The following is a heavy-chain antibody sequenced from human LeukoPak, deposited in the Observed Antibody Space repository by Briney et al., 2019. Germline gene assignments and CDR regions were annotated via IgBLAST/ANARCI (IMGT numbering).Heavy chain of an antibody. D-gene: IGHD3-22*01. V-gene: IGHV4-34*01. CDR2: ISHRGRT. CDR3: ARDQAQHYYDSSGPLDY. CDR1: GGSLSDYY. Sequence: SETLSLTCAVYGGSLSDYYWSWIRQSPGKGLEWIGEISHRGRTYYNLSLKSRVTISVDTSKNQFSLKLSSVTAADTAVYYCARDQAQHYYDSSGPLDYWGQGTLVTVSS. J-gene: IGHJ4*02.